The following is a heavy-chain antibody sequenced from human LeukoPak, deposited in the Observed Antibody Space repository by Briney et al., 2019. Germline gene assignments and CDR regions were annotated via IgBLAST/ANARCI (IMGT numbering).Heavy chain of an antibody. CDR1: GFTFNNAW. Sequence: GGSLRLSCAASGFTFNNAWLSWVRRAPGKGLEWVCRIKSKTDGGTTDYAAPVKGRFTISRDDSKNTLFLQMNSLKTEDTAVYYCTTPYYYDSSGYYYVGSFDYWGQGTLVTVSS. CDR2: IKSKTDGGTT. J-gene: IGHJ4*02. V-gene: IGHV3-15*01. CDR3: TTPYYYDSSGYYYVGSFDY. D-gene: IGHD3-22*01.